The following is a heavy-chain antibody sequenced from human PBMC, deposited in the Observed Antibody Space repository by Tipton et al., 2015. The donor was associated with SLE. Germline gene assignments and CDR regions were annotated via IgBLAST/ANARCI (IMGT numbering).Heavy chain of an antibody. CDR2: INHSGYT. V-gene: IGHV4-34*01. Sequence: TLSLTCAVYGGSFSGYYWSWIRQPPGKGLEWIGEINHSGYTNYNLSLKSRVTISVDTSKNQFSLKLSSVTAADTAVYYCARATDCSGGRCYSAYYCYYGMDVWGQGTTVTVSS. D-gene: IGHD2-15*01. CDR1: GGSFSGYY. CDR3: ARATDCSGGRCYSAYYCYYGMDV. J-gene: IGHJ6*02.